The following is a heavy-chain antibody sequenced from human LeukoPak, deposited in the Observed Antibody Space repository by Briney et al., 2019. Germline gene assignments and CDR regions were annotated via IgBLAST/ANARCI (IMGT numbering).Heavy chain of an antibody. CDR3: ARGAGHDSSGYCRHFDY. D-gene: IGHD3-22*01. CDR1: GYTFTGYY. CDR2: INPNSGGT. J-gene: IGHJ4*02. V-gene: IGHV1-2*02. Sequence: GASVKVSCKASGYTFTGYYMHWVRQAPGQGLEWMGWINPNSGGTNYAQKFQGRVTMTRDTSISTAYMELSRLRSDDTAVYYCARGAGHDSSGYCRHFDYWGQGTLVTVSS.